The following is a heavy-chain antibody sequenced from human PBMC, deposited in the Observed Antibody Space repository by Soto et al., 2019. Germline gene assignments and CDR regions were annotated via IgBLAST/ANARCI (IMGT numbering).Heavy chain of an antibody. CDR2: IIPFFGTA. V-gene: IGHV1-69*13. D-gene: IGHD3-3*01. CDR1: GGSFSTYA. Sequence: SVKVSCKASGGSFSTYAITWVRQAPGQGLEWMGGIIPFFGTATSAQKFQGRVTITADESTSTVYMELSSLRSKDTAVYYCARTYYDFWSGYYEPQYFDYWGQGTRVTVSS. CDR3: ARTYYDFWSGYYEPQYFDY. J-gene: IGHJ4*02.